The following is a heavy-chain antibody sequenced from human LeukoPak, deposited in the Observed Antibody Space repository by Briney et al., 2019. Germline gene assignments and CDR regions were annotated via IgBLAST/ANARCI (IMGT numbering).Heavy chain of an antibody. J-gene: IGHJ6*02. V-gene: IGHV3-30*18. CDR3: AKDHSLYYYYGMDV. CDR1: GFTFSSYG. Sequence: GGSLRLSCAASGFTFSSYGMHWVRQAPGKGLEWVAVISYDGSNKYYADSVKGRFTIPRDNSKNTLYLQMNSLRAEDTAVYYCAKDHSLYYYYGMDVWGQGTTVTVSS. CDR2: ISYDGSNK.